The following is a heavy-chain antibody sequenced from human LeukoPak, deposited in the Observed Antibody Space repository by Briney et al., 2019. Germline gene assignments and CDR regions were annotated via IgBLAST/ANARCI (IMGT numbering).Heavy chain of an antibody. V-gene: IGHV1-2*02. D-gene: IGHD1-14*01. Sequence: ASVKVSCKASGYTFTGYYMHWVRQAPGQGLEWMGWINPNSGGTNYAQKFQGRVTMTRDTSISTAYMELSRLRSDDTAVYYCARVSRDLPGAFDIWGQGTMVTVSS. CDR2: INPNSGGT. CDR3: ARVSRDLPGAFDI. CDR1: GYTFTGYY. J-gene: IGHJ3*02.